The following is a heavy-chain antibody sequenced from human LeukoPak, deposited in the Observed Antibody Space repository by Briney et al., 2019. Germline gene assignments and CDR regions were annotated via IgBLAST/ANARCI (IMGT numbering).Heavy chain of an antibody. V-gene: IGHV3-7*01. J-gene: IGHJ6*02. CDR1: GFTFSTYW. D-gene: IGHD1-14*01. CDR2: IKQDGSEN. Sequence: GGSLRLSCAASGFTFSTYWMSWVRQAPGKGLEWVANIKQDGSENYYIDSVKGRFTISRDNAKNSLYLQMNSLRAEDTAASYCASDPEGRLWGQGTTVTVSS. CDR3: ASDPEGRL.